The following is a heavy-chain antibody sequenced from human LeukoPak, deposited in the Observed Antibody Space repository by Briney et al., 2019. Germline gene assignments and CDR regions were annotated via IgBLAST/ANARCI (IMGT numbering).Heavy chain of an antibody. J-gene: IGHJ3*02. D-gene: IGHD2-2*01. V-gene: IGHV4-34*01. CDR2: INHSGST. CDR3: ARRRYQLLSYAFDI. CDR1: GGSFSGYY. Sequence: SETLSLTCAVYGGSFSGYYWSWIRQPPGKGLEWIGEINHSGSTNYNPSLKSRVTISVDTSKNQFSLKLSSVTAADTAVYYCARRRYQLLSYAFDIWGQGTLVTVPS.